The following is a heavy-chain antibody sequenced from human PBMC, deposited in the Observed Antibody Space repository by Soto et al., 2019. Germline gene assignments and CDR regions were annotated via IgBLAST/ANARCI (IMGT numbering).Heavy chain of an antibody. Sequence: NPSETLSLTCTVSGGSISSSSYYWGWIRQPPGKGLEWIGSIYYSGSTYYNPSLKSRVTISVDTSKNQFSLKLSSVTAADTAVYYCARQEELMLGELSGSFDYWGQGTLVTVSS. J-gene: IGHJ4*02. V-gene: IGHV4-39*01. CDR2: IYYSGST. D-gene: IGHD3-10*02. CDR1: GGSISSSSYY. CDR3: ARQEELMLGELSGSFDY.